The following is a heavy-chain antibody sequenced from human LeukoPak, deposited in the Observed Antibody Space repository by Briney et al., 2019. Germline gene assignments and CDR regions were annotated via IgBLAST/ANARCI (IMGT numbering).Heavy chain of an antibody. CDR3: ANLLRWEPY. V-gene: IGHV3-30*18. D-gene: IGHD4-23*01. CDR2: ISYDGSNK. J-gene: IGHJ4*02. Sequence: GRSLRLSCAASGFTFSSYGMHWVRQAPGKGLEWVAVISYDGSNKYYADSVKGRFTISRDNSKNTLYLQMNSLRAEDTAVYCCANLLRWEPYWGQGTLVTVFS. CDR1: GFTFSSYG.